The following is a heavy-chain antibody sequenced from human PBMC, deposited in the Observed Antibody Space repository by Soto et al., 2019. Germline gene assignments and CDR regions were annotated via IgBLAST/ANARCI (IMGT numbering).Heavy chain of an antibody. V-gene: IGHV1-46*01. J-gene: IGHJ3*02. CDR2: INPTGSMT. CDR3: ARDTGYDHDAFGI. CDR1: VYSFITSYH. D-gene: IGHD5-12*01. Sequence: QVQLVQSGAEVKKPGASVKVSCKASVYSFITSYHMHWVRQAPGQGLEWMGIINPTGSMTRYSQKFQGRLTMTRDTSTATYYMELINLTSEDTAVYFCARDTGYDHDAFGIWGQGTRVTGSS.